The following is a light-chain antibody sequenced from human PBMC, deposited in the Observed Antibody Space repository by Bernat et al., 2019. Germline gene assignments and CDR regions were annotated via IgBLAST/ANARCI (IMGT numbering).Light chain of an antibody. V-gene: IGLV3-1*01. J-gene: IGLJ1*01. CDR2: QDK. CDR3: QTCDSKTYV. CDR1: NFENKY. Sequence: SFVLTQPPSVSVSPGQTATIACSGTNFENKYVCWYQQKTGQAPVLIIYQDKRRPSGIPERFSGSSSGNTATLTIGGTQPVDEADYYCQTCDSKTYVFGTGTKVSVL.